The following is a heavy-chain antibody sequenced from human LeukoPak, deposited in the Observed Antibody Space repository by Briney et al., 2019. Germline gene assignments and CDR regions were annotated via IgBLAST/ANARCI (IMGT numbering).Heavy chain of an antibody. Sequence: SETLSLTCTVSGGSISSYYWRWIRQPPGKGLEWIGYIYYSGSTNYNPSLKSRVTISVDTSKNQFSLKLSSVTAADTAVYYCARAEQQLTHYGMDVWGQGTTVTVSS. V-gene: IGHV4-59*01. D-gene: IGHD6-13*01. CDR1: GGSISSYY. CDR2: IYYSGST. CDR3: ARAEQQLTHYGMDV. J-gene: IGHJ6*02.